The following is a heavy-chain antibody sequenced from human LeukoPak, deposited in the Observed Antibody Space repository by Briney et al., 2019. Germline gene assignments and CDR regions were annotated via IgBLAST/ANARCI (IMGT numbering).Heavy chain of an antibody. J-gene: IGHJ5*02. Sequence: PGGSLRLSCAASGFIFSNYDMNWVRQAPGKGLEWVAFIRSSSDIIYYADSVKGRFTVSRDNARNSLYLQMNSLRADDTAIYFCVRDRPVAAADLWGQGTLVTVSS. CDR2: IRSSSDII. CDR3: VRDRPVAAADL. D-gene: IGHD6-13*01. CDR1: GFIFSNYD. V-gene: IGHV3-48*04.